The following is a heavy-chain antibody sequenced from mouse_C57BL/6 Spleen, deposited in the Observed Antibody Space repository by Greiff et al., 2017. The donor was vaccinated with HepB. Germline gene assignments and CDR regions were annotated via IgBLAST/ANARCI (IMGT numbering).Heavy chain of an antibody. D-gene: IGHD2-1*01. Sequence: EVKLVESEGGLVQPGRSMKLSCTASGFTFSDYYMAWVRQVPEKGLEWVANINYDGSSTYYLDSLKSRFIISRDNAKNILYLQMSSLKSEDTATYYCARDEGYYWGFAYWGQGTLVTVSA. CDR3: ARDEGYYWGFAY. CDR1: GFTFSDYY. V-gene: IGHV5-16*01. J-gene: IGHJ3*01. CDR2: INYDGSST.